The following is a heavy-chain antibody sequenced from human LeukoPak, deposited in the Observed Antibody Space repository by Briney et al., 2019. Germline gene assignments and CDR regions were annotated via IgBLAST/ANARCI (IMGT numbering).Heavy chain of an antibody. Sequence: QTGGSLRLSCAASGFTFSSYAMNWVRQAPGKGLEWVSGFSASGGSTYYADSVKGRFTISRDNSKNTLYLQMNSLRAEDTAVYYCAEALDLVYWGQGTLVTVSS. D-gene: IGHD3-3*01. CDR3: AEALDLVY. J-gene: IGHJ4*02. V-gene: IGHV3-23*01. CDR1: GFTFSSYA. CDR2: FSASGGST.